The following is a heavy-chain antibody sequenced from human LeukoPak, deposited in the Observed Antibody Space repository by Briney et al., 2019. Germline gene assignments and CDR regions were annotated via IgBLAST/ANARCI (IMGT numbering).Heavy chain of an antibody. Sequence: GGSLRLSCAASGFTFSSYSMNWVRQAPGKGLGWVSYISSSSSYIYYADSVKGRFTISRDNAKNSLYLQMNSLRAEDTAVYYCAREDSSGHMSLWGQGTLVIVSS. CDR3: AREDSSGHMSL. V-gene: IGHV3-21*01. CDR2: ISSSSSYI. J-gene: IGHJ4*02. CDR1: GFTFSSYS. D-gene: IGHD3-22*01.